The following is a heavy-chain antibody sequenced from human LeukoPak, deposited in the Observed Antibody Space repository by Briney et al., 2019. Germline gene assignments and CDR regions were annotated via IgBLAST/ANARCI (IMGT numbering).Heavy chain of an antibody. J-gene: IGHJ6*03. CDR1: GYTFTGYY. Sequence: GASVKVSCKASGYTFTGYYMHWVRQAPGQGLEWMGGIIPIFGTANYAQKFQGRVTITTDESTSTAYMELSSLRSEDTAVYYCARAVVVPAATGREYYYYYMDVWGKGTTVTVSS. V-gene: IGHV1-69*05. CDR2: IIPIFGTA. CDR3: ARAVVVPAATGREYYYYYMDV. D-gene: IGHD2-2*01.